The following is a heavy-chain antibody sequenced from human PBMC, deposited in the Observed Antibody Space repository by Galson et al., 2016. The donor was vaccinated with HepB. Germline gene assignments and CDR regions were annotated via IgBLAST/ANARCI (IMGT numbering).Heavy chain of an antibody. CDR3: ARGVDETMQGPGKIYDV. CDR2: ITPILGTT. Sequence: SVKVSCKASGDTFGVYNIAWVRQAPGQGLEWLGKITPILGTTKYSQKIQGRFTVTADTSTNTAYMELNTLRSGDTAIYYCARGVDETMQGPGKIYDVWGQGTLVIVS. D-gene: IGHD2/OR15-2a*01. V-gene: IGHV1-69*08. J-gene: IGHJ4*02. CDR1: GDTFGVYN.